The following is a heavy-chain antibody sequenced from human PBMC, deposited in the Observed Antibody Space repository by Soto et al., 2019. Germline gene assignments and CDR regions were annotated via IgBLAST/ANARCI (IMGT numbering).Heavy chain of an antibody. D-gene: IGHD5-12*01. CDR1: GGTFSSYA. CDR3: AASGYDFNDYYYYYRMDV. J-gene: IGHJ6*02. CDR2: IIPIFGTA. V-gene: IGHV1-69*13. Sequence: SVKVSCKASGGTFSSYAISWVRQAPGQGLEWMGGIIPIFGTANYAQKFQGRVTITADESTSTAYMELSSLRSEDTAVYYCAASGYDFNDYYYYYRMDVWGQGTTVTVSS.